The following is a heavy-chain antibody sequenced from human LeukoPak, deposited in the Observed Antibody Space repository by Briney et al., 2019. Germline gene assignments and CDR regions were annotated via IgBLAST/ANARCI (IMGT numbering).Heavy chain of an antibody. CDR2: IWYDGSDK. Sequence: GGSLRLSCAASGFTFSSNVMHWIRQAPGKGLEWVALIWYDGSDKYYGDSVKGRFTISRDNSKNTLYLQMNSLRAEDTAVYYCASDKSSGCYPHYFDYWGQGTLVTVSS. CDR1: GFTFSSNV. CDR3: ASDKSSGCYPHYFDY. D-gene: IGHD6-19*01. J-gene: IGHJ4*02. V-gene: IGHV3-33*01.